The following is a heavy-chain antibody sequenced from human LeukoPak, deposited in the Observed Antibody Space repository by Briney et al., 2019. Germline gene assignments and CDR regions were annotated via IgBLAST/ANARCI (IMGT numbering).Heavy chain of an antibody. V-gene: IGHV3-21*01. CDR3: ARVRSSRSHKFDY. CDR2: ISSSSSYI. CDR1: GFTFSSYS. D-gene: IGHD1-14*01. Sequence: PGGSLRLSCAASGFTFSSYSMNWVRQAPGKGLEWVSSISSSSSYIYYADSVKGRFTISRDNAKNSLYLQMNSLRAEDTAVYYCARVRSSRSHKFDYWGQGTLVTVSS. J-gene: IGHJ4*02.